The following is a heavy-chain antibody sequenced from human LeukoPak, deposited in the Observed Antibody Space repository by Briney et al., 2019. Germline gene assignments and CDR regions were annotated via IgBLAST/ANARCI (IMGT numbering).Heavy chain of an antibody. V-gene: IGHV4-34*01. Sequence: SETLSLTCAVYGGSFSGYYWSWIRQPPGKGLEWIGEINHSGSTNYNPSLKSRVTISVGTSKNQFSLKLSSVTAADTAVYYCARLTARDYYYMDVWGKGTTVTVSS. CDR2: INHSGST. CDR1: GGSFSGYY. CDR3: ARLTARDYYYMDV. J-gene: IGHJ6*03. D-gene: IGHD2-21*02.